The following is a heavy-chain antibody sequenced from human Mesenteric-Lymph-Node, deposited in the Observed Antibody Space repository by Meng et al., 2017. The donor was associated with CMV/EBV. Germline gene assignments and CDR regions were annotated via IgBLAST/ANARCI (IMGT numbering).Heavy chain of an antibody. V-gene: IGHV3-21*06. Sequence: GGSLRLSCAASGFTFSSYSMNWVRQAPGKGLEWVSSISSSSSYIYYADSVKGRFTISRDNAKNSLYLQMNSLRVEDTAVYYCAREKYSGSWKDAFDIWGQGTMVTVSS. CDR2: ISSSSSYI. CDR1: GFTFSSYS. D-gene: IGHD6-13*01. J-gene: IGHJ3*02. CDR3: AREKYSGSWKDAFDI.